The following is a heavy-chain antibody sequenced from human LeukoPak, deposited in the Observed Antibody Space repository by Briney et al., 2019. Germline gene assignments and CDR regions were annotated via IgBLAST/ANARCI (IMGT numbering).Heavy chain of an antibody. J-gene: IGHJ4*02. V-gene: IGHV4-34*01. D-gene: IGHD6-19*01. CDR1: GGSFSGYY. Sequence: SETLSLTYAVYGGSFSGYYWSWIRQPPGKGLEWIGEINHSGSTNYNPSLKSRVTISVDTSKNQFSLKLSSVTAADTAVYYCASVAVAGSYSDYYFDYWGQGTLVTVSS. CDR2: INHSGST. CDR3: ASVAVAGSYSDYYFDY.